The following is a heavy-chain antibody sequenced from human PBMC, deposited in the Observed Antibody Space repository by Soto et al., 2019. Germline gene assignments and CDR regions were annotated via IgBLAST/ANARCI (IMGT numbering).Heavy chain of an antibody. Sequence: ASVKVSCKASGYTFSDYYLHWVRQAPGQGLEWMGWINPKSGGTYYPQQFQGRVTMTRDTSITTAHMELSRLRSDDTAVYYCARGKSITGNSVRFGPWGQGTLVTVSS. V-gene: IGHV1-2*02. CDR3: ARGKSITGNSVRFGP. CDR1: GYTFSDYY. CDR2: INPKSGGT. J-gene: IGHJ5*02. D-gene: IGHD1-20*01.